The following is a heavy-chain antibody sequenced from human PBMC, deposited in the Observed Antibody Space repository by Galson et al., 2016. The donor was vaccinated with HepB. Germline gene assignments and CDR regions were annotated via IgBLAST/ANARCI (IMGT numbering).Heavy chain of an antibody. CDR1: GFTFSGYG. CDR2: DSMDGRRK. V-gene: IGHV3-30*03. Sequence: SLRLSCAASGFTFSGYGMHWVRQAPGKGLEWVAADSMDGRRKFYADSVKGRFTISRDNSNNMLFLQMSSLRDDDTAVCFCARRHEYCPPVGCSVDYWGQGTLVSISS. D-gene: IGHD2/OR15-2a*01. CDR3: ARRHEYCPPVGCSVDY. J-gene: IGHJ4*02.